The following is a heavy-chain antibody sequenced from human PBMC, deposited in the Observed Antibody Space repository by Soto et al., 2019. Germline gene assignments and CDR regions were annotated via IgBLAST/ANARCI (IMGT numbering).Heavy chain of an antibody. D-gene: IGHD6-13*01. CDR1: GFTFSSYA. V-gene: IGHV3-23*01. J-gene: IGHJ3*02. CDR2: ISGSGGST. Sequence: GGSLRLSCAASGFTFSSYAMSWVRQAPGKGLEWVSAISGSGGSTYYADSVKGRFTISRDNSKNTLYLQMNSLRAEDTAVYYCAKDMTLDSSSWYIGGAFDIWGQGTMVTVSS. CDR3: AKDMTLDSSSWYIGGAFDI.